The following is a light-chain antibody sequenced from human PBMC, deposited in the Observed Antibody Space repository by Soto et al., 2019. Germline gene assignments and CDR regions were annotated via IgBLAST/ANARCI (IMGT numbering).Light chain of an antibody. CDR1: SSNIGRST. V-gene: IGLV1-44*01. Sequence: QSVLTQPPSASGTPGQRVTISCSGSSSNIGRSTVNWYQQLPGTAPKLLIYSNNQRPSGVPDRFSGSKSGTSASLAISGLQSEDEADYYCAAWDDSLNVVFGGGTKVTVL. CDR2: SNN. J-gene: IGLJ2*01. CDR3: AAWDDSLNVV.